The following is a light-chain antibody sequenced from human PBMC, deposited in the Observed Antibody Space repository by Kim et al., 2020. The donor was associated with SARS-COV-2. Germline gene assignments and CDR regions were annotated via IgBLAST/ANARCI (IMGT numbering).Light chain of an antibody. Sequence: DIQMTQSPSTLSASIGDRVTITCRASQSISDWLAWYQQKPGKAPKLLIYKASTLESGVPLRFSGSASGTEFTLTISSLQPDDFATYYCQQYSSYSYTFGQATKLEI. J-gene: IGKJ2*01. CDR1: QSISDW. CDR3: QQYSSYSYT. V-gene: IGKV1-5*03. CDR2: KAS.